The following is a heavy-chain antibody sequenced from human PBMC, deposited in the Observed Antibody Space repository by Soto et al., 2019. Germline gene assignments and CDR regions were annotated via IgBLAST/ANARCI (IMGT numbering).Heavy chain of an antibody. J-gene: IGHJ6*02. CDR3: ARDGQQLVGMNYYYGMDV. CDR1: GGSISSYY. D-gene: IGHD6-13*01. CDR2: IYYSGST. Sequence: QVQLQESGPGLVKPSETLSLTCTVSGGSISSYYWSWIRQPPGKGLEWIGYIYYSGSTNYNPSLKSRVTISVDTSKNQFSLKLSSVTAADTAVYYCARDGQQLVGMNYYYGMDVWGQGTTVTVSS. V-gene: IGHV4-59*01.